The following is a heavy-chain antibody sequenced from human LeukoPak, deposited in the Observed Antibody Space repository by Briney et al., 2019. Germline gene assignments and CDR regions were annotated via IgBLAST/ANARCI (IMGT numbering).Heavy chain of an antibody. Sequence: GGPLRLSCAASGFTFSSYGMHWVRQAPGKGLEWVAVISYDGSNKYYADSVKGRFTISRDNSKNTLYLQMNSLRAEDTAVYYCARDEEELLVVVTAIGDTFDYWGQGTLVTVSS. CDR2: ISYDGSNK. J-gene: IGHJ4*02. D-gene: IGHD2-21*02. V-gene: IGHV3-30*03. CDR3: ARDEEELLVVVTAIGDTFDY. CDR1: GFTFSSYG.